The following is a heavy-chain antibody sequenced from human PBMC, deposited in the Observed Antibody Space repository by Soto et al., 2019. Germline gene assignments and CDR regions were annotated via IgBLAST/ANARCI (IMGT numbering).Heavy chain of an antibody. CDR2: ITHSGST. V-gene: IGHV4-34*01. CDR1: GGSFSGYY. Sequence: QVQLQQWGAGLLKPSETLSLTCAVYGGSFSGYYWTWIRQPPGTGLEWIGEITHSGSTHYNPSLKSRVTISVDTSKNQFSLKLTSVTAADTAVYYCARDKITGLFDYWGQGTLVTVSS. CDR3: ARDKITGLFDY. D-gene: IGHD2-8*02. J-gene: IGHJ4*02.